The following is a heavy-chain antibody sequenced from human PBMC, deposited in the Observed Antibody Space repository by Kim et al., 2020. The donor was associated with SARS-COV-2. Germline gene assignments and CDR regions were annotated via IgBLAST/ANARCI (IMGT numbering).Heavy chain of an antibody. J-gene: IGHJ4*02. V-gene: IGHV3-20*01. CDR2: INRNRDST. CDR1: GFTFDDYG. CDR3: VRGYAGGPFDL. Sequence: GGSLRLSCVASGFTFDDYGMSWVRQAPGKGLEWVSGINRNRDSTGYADSVKGRFTISRDNAKNSLFLQMNSPRAEDTASYHCVRGYAGGPFDLWGQGTLV. D-gene: IGHD3-16*01.